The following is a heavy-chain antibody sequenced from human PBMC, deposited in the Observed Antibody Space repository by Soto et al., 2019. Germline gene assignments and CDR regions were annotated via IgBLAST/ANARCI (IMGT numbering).Heavy chain of an antibody. CDR2: INPNSGGT. V-gene: IGHV1-2*02. J-gene: IGHJ4*02. D-gene: IGHD2-2*01. Sequence: WASVKVSCKASGYTFTGYYMHWVRQAPGQGLEWMGWINPNSGGTNYAQKFQGRVTMTRDTSISTAYMELSRLRSDDTAVYYCAALGYCSSTSCHYVPNWGQGTLVTVSS. CDR1: GYTFTGYY. CDR3: AALGYCSSTSCHYVPN.